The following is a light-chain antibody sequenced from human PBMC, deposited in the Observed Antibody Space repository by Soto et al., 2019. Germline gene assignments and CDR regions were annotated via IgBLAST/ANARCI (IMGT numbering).Light chain of an antibody. CDR2: WAS. Sequence: DIVLTQSPDTLAVSLGERAPINCKSSQSVLYNSNNKNFLAWYQQKLGQPPKLLIYWASTRESGVPDRFSGSGSGTDFTLTISSLQAEDVAVYYCQQYYGSPVTFGGGTKVDI. J-gene: IGKJ4*01. CDR1: QSVLYNSNNKNF. CDR3: QQYYGSPVT. V-gene: IGKV4-1*01.